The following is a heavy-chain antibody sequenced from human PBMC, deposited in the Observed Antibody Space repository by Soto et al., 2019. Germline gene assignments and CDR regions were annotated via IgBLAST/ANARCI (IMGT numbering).Heavy chain of an antibody. CDR3: AKEGYCSGGSCLGFDY. CDR1: GFTFSSYG. J-gene: IGHJ4*02. Sequence: PGGFLRLSCAASGFTFSSYGRSWVRQAPGKGLEWVSAISGSGGSTYYADSVKGRFTISRDNSKNTLYLQMNSLRAEDTAVYYCAKEGYCSGGSCLGFDYWGQGTLVTVSS. V-gene: IGHV3-23*01. CDR2: ISGSGGST. D-gene: IGHD2-15*01.